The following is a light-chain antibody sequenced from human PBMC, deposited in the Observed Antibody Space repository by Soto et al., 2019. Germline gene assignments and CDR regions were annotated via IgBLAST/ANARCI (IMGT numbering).Light chain of an antibody. CDR1: SGAVSTRHY. CDR2: NTN. Sequence: VVTQEPSFSVSPGGTVTLTFGLSSGAVSTRHYPSWYQQTPCQTPRTLIYNTNTRSSGFPGRFSGSILGDKAALTITGAKADDESDYYCLMYVGGRISIFGTGPKVPVL. V-gene: IGLV8-61*01. CDR3: LMYVGGRISI. J-gene: IGLJ1*01.